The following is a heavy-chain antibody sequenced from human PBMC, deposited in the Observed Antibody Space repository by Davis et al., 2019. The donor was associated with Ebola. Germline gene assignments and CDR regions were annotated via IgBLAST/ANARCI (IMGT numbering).Heavy chain of an antibody. V-gene: IGHV4-34*01. J-gene: IGHJ6*04. CDR3: AGAVVVIPAVVYYYGLDV. Sequence: PSETLSLTCAVYGGSFSAYYWSWIRQPPGKGLEWIGEIYHGEKTNYNPSLWRRVTISVDTSRNQFSLKLNSVTAADTAVYYCAGAVVVIPAVVYYYGLDVCGKGTMVTVSS. CDR2: IYHGEKT. CDR1: GGSFSAYY. D-gene: IGHD2-2*01.